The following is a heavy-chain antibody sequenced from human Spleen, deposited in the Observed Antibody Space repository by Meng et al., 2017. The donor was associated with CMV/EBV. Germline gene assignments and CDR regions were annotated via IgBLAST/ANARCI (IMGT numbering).Heavy chain of an antibody. CDR1: STL. CDR3: ARVPSLGYCSSTSCPRGAYFDY. CDR2: IYHSGST. D-gene: IGHD2-2*01. V-gene: IGHV4-4*02. Sequence: STLWTWVRPVPGKGLEWIGEIYHSGSTNYNPSLKSRVTISVDKFKNQFSLKLGSVTAADTAVYYCARVPSLGYCSSTSCPRGAYFDYWGQGTLVTVSS. J-gene: IGHJ4*02.